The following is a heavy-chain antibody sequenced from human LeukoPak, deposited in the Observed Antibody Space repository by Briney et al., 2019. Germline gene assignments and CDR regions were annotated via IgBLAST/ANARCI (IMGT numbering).Heavy chain of an antibody. D-gene: IGHD6-13*01. CDR2: ISSTSSYI. J-gene: IGHJ4*02. CDR3: ARGIADYFDY. CDR1: GFIISRYS. V-gene: IGHV3-21*01. Sequence: PGGSLRLSCAASGFIISRYSMNWVRQAPGKGLEWVSFISSTSSYIYYADSVKGRFTISRDNAKNSLYLQMNSLRAEDTAVYYCARGIADYFDYWGQGTLVTVSS.